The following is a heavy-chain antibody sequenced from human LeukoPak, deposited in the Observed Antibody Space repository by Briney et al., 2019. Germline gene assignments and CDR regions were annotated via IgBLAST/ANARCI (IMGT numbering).Heavy chain of an antibody. Sequence: GGSLRLSCAASGFTFMTYAMTWVRQAPGKGLEWVLTISNDGDDTYYSASVKGRFTISRDSSKNTLSLQMNSLRVADTAVYYCAKSKGSATYTFDYWGQGILVTVSS. CDR2: ISNDGDDT. J-gene: IGHJ4*02. V-gene: IGHV3-23*01. CDR1: GFTFMTYA. D-gene: IGHD3-10*01. CDR3: AKSKGSATYTFDY.